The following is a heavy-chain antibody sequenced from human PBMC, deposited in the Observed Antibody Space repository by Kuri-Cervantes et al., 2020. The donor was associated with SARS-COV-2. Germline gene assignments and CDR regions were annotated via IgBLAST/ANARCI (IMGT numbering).Heavy chain of an antibody. Sequence: ESLKISCTVSGGSISSSSYYWGWIRQPPGKGLEWIGSIYYSGSTYYNPSLKSRVTISVDTSKNQFSLKLSSVTAADTAVYYCASNNATVTPRHYYYGMDVWGQGTTVTVSS. D-gene: IGHD4-17*01. V-gene: IGHV4-39*01. CDR3: ASNNATVTPRHYYYGMDV. CDR1: GGSISSSSYY. J-gene: IGHJ6*02. CDR2: IYYSGST.